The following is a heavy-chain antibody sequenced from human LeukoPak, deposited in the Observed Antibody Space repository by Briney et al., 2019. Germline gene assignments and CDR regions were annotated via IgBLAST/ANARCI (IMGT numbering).Heavy chain of an antibody. J-gene: IGHJ3*02. CDR3: ARVRTGDYLDAFDI. V-gene: IGHV3-53*01. Sequence: PGGSLRLSSAAAGFTVSSNYMNWVRHTPGRGLEWGSVIYSAGNTYYADSVKGRFTISRDNSKNTLYLQMNSLTAEDTALYYCARVRTGDYLDAFDIWGHGTMVFVSS. CDR2: IYSAGNT. CDR1: GFTVSSNY. D-gene: IGHD7-27*01.